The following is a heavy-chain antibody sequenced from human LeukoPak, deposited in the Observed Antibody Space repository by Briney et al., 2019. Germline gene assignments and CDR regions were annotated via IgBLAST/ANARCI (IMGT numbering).Heavy chain of an antibody. Sequence: SETLSLTCTVSGASVSSYYWTWIRQPPGKRLEWIGYIHDSGSTNYNPSLKSRVTISVDTSKKQFSLKLTSVTAADTAVYYCARGFGSSWYYFDYWGQGTLVTASS. CDR3: ARGFGSSWYYFDY. CDR1: GASVSSYY. V-gene: IGHV4-59*08. J-gene: IGHJ4*02. CDR2: IHDSGST. D-gene: IGHD6-13*01.